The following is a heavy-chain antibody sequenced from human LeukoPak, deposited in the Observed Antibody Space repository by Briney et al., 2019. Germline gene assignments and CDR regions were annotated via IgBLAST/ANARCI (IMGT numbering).Heavy chain of an antibody. CDR2: IWDDGNNK. V-gene: IGHV3-33*01. CDR1: GFSFCNHG. CDR3: ARDSYQDYYGRFDP. Sequence: PGGCLRLSCAASGFSFCNHGMHWVRQAPGKRLEWVAVIWDDGNNKRYANSVNGRFTISRDNSENTLYLQMNGLTAEDTAMYYCARDSYQDYYGRFDPWGQGTLVIVSS. J-gene: IGHJ5*02. D-gene: IGHD3-10*01.